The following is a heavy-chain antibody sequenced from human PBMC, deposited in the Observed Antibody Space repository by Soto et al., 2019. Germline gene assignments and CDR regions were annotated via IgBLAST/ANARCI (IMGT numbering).Heavy chain of an antibody. D-gene: IGHD3-10*01. CDR1: GFTFSDYY. Sequence: QVQLVESGGGLVKPGGSLRLSCAASGFTFSDYYMSWIRQAPGKGLEWVSYISSSGSTIYYADSVKGRFTISRDNAKNSLYLQMNSLRAEDTAVYYCARDQYYYGSGSYPYYYYGMDVWAKGPRSPSP. V-gene: IGHV3-11*01. CDR2: ISSSGSTI. CDR3: ARDQYYYGSGSYPYYYYGMDV. J-gene: IGHJ6*02.